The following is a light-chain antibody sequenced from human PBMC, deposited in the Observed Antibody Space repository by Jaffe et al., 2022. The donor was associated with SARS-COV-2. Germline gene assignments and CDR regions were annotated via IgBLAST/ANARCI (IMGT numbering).Light chain of an antibody. CDR2: GAS. Sequence: EIVLTQSPGTLSLSPGERATLSCRASQSVSSSYLAWYQQKPGQAPRLLFYGASSRATGIPDRFSGSGSGTDFTLTIIRLEPEDFAVYYCQQYGSSPSTFGQGTRLEIK. J-gene: IGKJ5*01. CDR1: QSVSSSY. CDR3: QQYGSSPST. V-gene: IGKV3-20*01.